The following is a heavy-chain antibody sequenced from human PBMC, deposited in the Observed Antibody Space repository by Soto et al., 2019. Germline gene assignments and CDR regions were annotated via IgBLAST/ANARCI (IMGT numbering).Heavy chain of an antibody. CDR3: TRARYCSGGSCFER. J-gene: IGHJ5*02. V-gene: IGHV4-4*02. CDR2: IYHSGST. Sequence: QVQLQESGPGLVKPSGTLSLTCAVSGGSISSSNWWSWVRQPPGKGLEWIGEIYHSGSTNYNPSLKRPLTISVLKSMNQFSLKLSSLPAADTAVYYGTRARYCSGGSCFERWGQGTLVTVSS. CDR1: GGSISSSNW. D-gene: IGHD2-15*01.